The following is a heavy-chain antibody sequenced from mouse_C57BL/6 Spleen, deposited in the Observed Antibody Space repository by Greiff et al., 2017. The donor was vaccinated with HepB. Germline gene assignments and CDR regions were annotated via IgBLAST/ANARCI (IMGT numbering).Heavy chain of an antibody. CDR1: GYTFTSYW. V-gene: IGHV1-7*01. D-gene: IGHD2-4*01. Sequence: VQLQQSGAELAKPGASVKLSCKASGYTFTSYWMHWVKQRPGQGLEWIGYINPSSGYTKYNQKFKDKTTLTADKSSSTAYMQLSSLTYEDSAVYYCARLAYDYDARYYAMDYWGRGTSVTVSS. CDR3: ARLAYDYDARYYAMDY. J-gene: IGHJ4*01. CDR2: INPSSGYT.